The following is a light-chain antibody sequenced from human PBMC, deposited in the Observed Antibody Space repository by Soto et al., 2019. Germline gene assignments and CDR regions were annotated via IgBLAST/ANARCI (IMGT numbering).Light chain of an antibody. CDR1: QSVSSN. V-gene: IGKV3-15*01. CDR2: GAS. Sequence: EIVMTQSPATLSVSPGERATLSCRASQSVSSNLAWYQQKPGQAPRLLIYGASTRATGIPARFSGSGSGTEFTLTISSLQSEDFAVSYCQQYTNWPFPSWTFGQGTKVEIK. CDR3: QQYTNWPFPSWT. J-gene: IGKJ1*01.